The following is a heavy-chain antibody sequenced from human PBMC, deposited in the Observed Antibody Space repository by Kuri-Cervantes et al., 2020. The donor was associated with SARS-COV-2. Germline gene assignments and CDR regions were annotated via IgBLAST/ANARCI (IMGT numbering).Heavy chain of an antibody. D-gene: IGHD1-14*01. Sequence: PAQVSCKASGGTFSSYAISRVRQAPGQGLEWMGGIIPILGTANYAQKFQGRVTITADKSTSTAYMELSSLRSEDTAVYYCARDLQRGTFDIWGKGTMVTVSS. CDR1: GGTFSSYA. CDR3: ARDLQRGTFDI. CDR2: IIPILGTA. J-gene: IGHJ3*02. V-gene: IGHV1-69*10.